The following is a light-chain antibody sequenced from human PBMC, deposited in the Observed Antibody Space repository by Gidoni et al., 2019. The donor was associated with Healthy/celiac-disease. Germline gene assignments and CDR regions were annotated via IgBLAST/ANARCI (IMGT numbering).Light chain of an antibody. CDR1: SSNIGSNT. J-gene: IGLJ3*02. CDR2: SNN. Sequence: QSVLTQPPSASGTPGQRVTISCSGSSSNIGSNTVHWYQQLPGTAPKLLIYSNNQRPSGVPDRFSGSKSGTSASLAISGLQSEDEADYYCAAWDDSLNGLWVFGGGTKLTVL. CDR3: AAWDDSLNGLWV. V-gene: IGLV1-44*01.